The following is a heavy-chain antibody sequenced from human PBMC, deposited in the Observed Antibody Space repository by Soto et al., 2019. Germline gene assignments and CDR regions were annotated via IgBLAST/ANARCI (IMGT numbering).Heavy chain of an antibody. CDR3: ARGGEGCLFGLLPFEF. Sequence: QVRLVQSGAEVKKPGASVKLSCKASGYTFADYFIHWVRQAPGQGLEWLGIINPSVAATDYAQNFQGRLTMTRDTSTTTVYMELTSLRSDDTAVYFCARGGEGCLFGLLPFEFWGQGTLVTVSS. D-gene: IGHD3-16*01. J-gene: IGHJ4*02. CDR2: INPSVAAT. CDR1: GYTFADYF. V-gene: IGHV1-46*01.